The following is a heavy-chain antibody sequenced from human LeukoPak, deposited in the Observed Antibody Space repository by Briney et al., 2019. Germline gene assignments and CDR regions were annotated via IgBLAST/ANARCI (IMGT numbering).Heavy chain of an antibody. CDR1: GYTFTGYW. V-gene: IGHV1-2*06. CDR3: ARDAAVVGQGSEY. J-gene: IGHJ4*02. CDR2: IDPKTGGT. Sequence: ASLRVSCKASGYTFTGYWIHWVRQAPGQGPEWMGRIDPKTGGTKFTQKFQGRVTMYRDTFINTAYLELTNLEPDDTAVYYCARDAAVVGQGSEYWGQGTLVTVSS. D-gene: IGHD6-19*01.